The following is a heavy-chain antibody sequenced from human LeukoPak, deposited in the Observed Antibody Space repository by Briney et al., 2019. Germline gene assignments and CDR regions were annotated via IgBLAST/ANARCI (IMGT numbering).Heavy chain of an antibody. D-gene: IGHD6-6*01. J-gene: IGHJ6*03. Sequence: GGSLRLSCAASGFPFSSYAMSWVRQAPGKGLEWVSAISGSGGSTYYADSVKGRFTISRDNSKNTLYLQMNSLRAEDTAVYYCAKGQCNSSSGYYYYRDVWGKGSTVTVSS. CDR3: AKGQCNSSSGYYYYRDV. CDR2: ISGSGGST. V-gene: IGHV3-23*01. CDR1: GFPFSSYA.